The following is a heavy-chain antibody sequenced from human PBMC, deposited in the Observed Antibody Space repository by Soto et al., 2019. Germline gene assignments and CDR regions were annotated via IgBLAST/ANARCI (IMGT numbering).Heavy chain of an antibody. D-gene: IGHD6-13*01. CDR3: ARDIAAALGAWCDP. CDR2: IYYTGNT. V-gene: IGHV4-30-4*01. CDR1: GGSLSSGDLY. J-gene: IGHJ5*02. Sequence: QEQLQESGPGLLKPSQTLSLTCTVSGGSLSSGDLYWSWLRQPPGKGLEWIGYIYYTGNTQYNPSRRILVARSHDKYKNQFSMKLSSVTAADTAVYYCARDIAAALGAWCDPGGQGTLVTVSS.